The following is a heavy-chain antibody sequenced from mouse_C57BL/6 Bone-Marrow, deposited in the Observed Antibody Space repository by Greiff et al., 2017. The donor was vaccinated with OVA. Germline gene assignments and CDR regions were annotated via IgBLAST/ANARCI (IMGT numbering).Heavy chain of an antibody. CDR1: GFNIKNTY. J-gene: IGHJ1*03. V-gene: IGHV14-3*01. CDR3: ARYGSRDWYFDV. Sequence: EVQLQQSVAELVRPGASVKLSCTASGFNIKNTYMHWVKQRPEQGLEWIGRIDPANGNTKSDPKFPGKAPITAETSSNPAYLPLSSLTSEDTANYSCARYGSRDWYFDVWGTGTTVTVSS. D-gene: IGHD1-1*01. CDR2: IDPANGNT.